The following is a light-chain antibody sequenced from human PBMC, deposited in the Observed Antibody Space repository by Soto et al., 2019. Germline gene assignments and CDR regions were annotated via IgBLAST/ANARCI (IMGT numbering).Light chain of an antibody. CDR3: QQYGSSPLT. Sequence: EIVLTQSPGTLSLSPGQRATLSCRASQSVTSNYLAWYQQIPGQAPRLLIYGASSRATGIPDRFSGSGSGTDFTLTINRLEPEDFAVYYCQQYGSSPLTFGGGTKVEIK. CDR2: GAS. V-gene: IGKV3-20*01. J-gene: IGKJ4*01. CDR1: QSVTSNY.